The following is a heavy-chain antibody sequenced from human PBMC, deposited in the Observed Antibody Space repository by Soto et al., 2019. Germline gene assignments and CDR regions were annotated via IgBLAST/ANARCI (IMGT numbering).Heavy chain of an antibody. Sequence: QVQLVQSGAEVKKPGSSVKVSCKASGGTFSSYTISWVRQAPGQGLEWMGRIIPILGIANYAQKFQGRVTINADKSTSTAYMELSSLRSEDTAVYYCARQELEGGLDYWGQGTLVTVSS. D-gene: IGHD3-10*01. CDR1: GGTFSSYT. V-gene: IGHV1-69*02. J-gene: IGHJ4*02. CDR3: ARQELEGGLDY. CDR2: IIPILGIA.